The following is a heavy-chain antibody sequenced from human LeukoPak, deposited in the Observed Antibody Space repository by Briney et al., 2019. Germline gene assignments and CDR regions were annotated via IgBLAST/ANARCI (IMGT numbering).Heavy chain of an antibody. V-gene: IGHV4-59*01. CDR1: GDSISLYY. CDR2: IYYSGST. D-gene: IGHD3-22*01. J-gene: IGHJ4*02. Sequence: SETLSLTCTVSGDSISLYYWSWIRQPPGKGLEWIGYIYYSGSTNYNPSLKSRVTISVDTSKNQFSLKLSSVTAADTAVYYCARNGILSDSSGYYPGGVDYWGQGTLVTVSS. CDR3: ARNGILSDSSGYYPGGVDY.